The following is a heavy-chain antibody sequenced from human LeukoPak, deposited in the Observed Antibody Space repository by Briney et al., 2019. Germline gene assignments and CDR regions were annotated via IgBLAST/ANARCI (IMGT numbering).Heavy chain of an antibody. J-gene: IGHJ4*02. CDR2: IYYSGST. Sequence: SETLSLTCTVSGGSISGYYWGWIRQPPGKGLEWIGYIYYSGSTYYNPSLKSRVTISVDTSKNQFSLKLSSVTAADTAVYYCARVGAPLGDPLDYWGQGTLVTVSS. CDR1: GGSISGYY. V-gene: IGHV4-30-4*08. CDR3: ARVGAPLGDPLDY. D-gene: IGHD3-10*01.